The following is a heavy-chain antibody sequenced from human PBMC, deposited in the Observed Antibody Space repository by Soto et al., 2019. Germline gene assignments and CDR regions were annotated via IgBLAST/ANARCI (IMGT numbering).Heavy chain of an antibody. Sequence: SVKVSCEASGYTFTSYGISWVRQAPGQGLEWMGWISAYNGNTNYAQKLQGRVTMTTDTSTSTAYMELRSLRSDDTAVYYCARSYYYDSSGYYLPWGQGTLVTVPQ. CDR1: GYTFTSYG. D-gene: IGHD3-22*01. V-gene: IGHV1-18*01. CDR3: ARSYYYDSSGYYLP. CDR2: ISAYNGNT. J-gene: IGHJ5*02.